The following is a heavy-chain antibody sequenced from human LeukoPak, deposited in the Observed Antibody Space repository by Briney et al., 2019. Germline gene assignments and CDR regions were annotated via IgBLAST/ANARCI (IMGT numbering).Heavy chain of an antibody. CDR3: ARGRYYDSSGYYPNWFDP. Sequence: GGSLRLSCAASGFTFSSYGMHWVRQAPGKGLEWVAVIWYDGSNKHYADSVKGRFTISRDNSKNTLYLQMNSLRAEDTAVYYCARGRYYDSSGYYPNWFDPWGQGTLVTVSS. CDR2: IWYDGSNK. J-gene: IGHJ5*02. D-gene: IGHD3-22*01. CDR1: GFTFSSYG. V-gene: IGHV3-33*01.